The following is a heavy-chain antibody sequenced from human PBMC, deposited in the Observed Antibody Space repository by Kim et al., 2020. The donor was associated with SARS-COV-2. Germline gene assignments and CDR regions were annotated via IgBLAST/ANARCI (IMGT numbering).Heavy chain of an antibody. CDR1: GGSISSYY. V-gene: IGHV4-59*01. J-gene: IGHJ4*02. CDR3: ARSVGGLLEIDY. CDR2: IYYSGST. Sequence: SETLSLTCTVSGGSISSYYWSWIRQPPGKGLEWIGYIYYSGSTNYNPSLKSRVTISVDTSKNQFSLKLSSVTAADTAVYYCARSVGGLLEIDYWGQGTLVTVSS. D-gene: IGHD1-26*01.